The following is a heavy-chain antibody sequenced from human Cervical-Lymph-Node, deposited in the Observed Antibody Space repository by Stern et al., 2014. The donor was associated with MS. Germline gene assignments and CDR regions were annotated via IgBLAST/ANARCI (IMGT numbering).Heavy chain of an antibody. CDR2: ISSSSSYI. D-gene: IGHD2-15*01. J-gene: IGHJ4*02. CDR3: ARAPGRYCSGGSCYLDY. Sequence: EDQLVESGGGLVKPGGSLRLSCAASGFTFSSYSMNWVRQAPGKGLEWVSSISSSSSYIYYADSVKGRFTITRDNAKNSLYLQMNSLRAEDTAVYYCARAPGRYCSGGSCYLDYWGQGTLVTVSS. CDR1: GFTFSSYS. V-gene: IGHV3-21*01.